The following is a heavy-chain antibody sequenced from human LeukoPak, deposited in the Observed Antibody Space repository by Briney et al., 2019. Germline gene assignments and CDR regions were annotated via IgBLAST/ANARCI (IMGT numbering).Heavy chain of an antibody. CDR1: GFTFSSYW. Sequence: PGGSLRLSCAASGFTFSSYWMHWVRQAPGKGLVWVSRIDSGGISATYADSVKGRFTMSRDNAKNTLYLQMNSLRAEDTAVYYCASQLNPGYWGRGTLVTVSS. J-gene: IGHJ4*02. D-gene: IGHD1-1*01. V-gene: IGHV3-74*01. CDR2: IDSGGISA. CDR3: ASQLNPGY.